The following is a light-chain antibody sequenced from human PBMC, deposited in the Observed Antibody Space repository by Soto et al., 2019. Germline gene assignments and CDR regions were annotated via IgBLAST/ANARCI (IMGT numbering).Light chain of an antibody. V-gene: IGKV3-15*01. J-gene: IGKJ4*01. Sequence: EIVMTQSPATLSVSPGERATLSCRATQSISSNLAWYQQRPGQAPRLLIYGASTRATGIPARFSGSGSGTEFTLTISSSQSKDVAYYDCQQYNNWPPLTFGGGTKVEIK. CDR1: QSISSN. CDR3: QQYNNWPPLT. CDR2: GAS.